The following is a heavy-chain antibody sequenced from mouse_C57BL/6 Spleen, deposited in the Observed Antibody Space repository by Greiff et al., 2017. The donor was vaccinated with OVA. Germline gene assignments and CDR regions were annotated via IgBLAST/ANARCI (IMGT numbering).Heavy chain of an antibody. V-gene: IGHV1-15*01. CDR2: IDPETGGT. CDR3: TSDLLWLRREGY. J-gene: IGHJ2*01. D-gene: IGHD2-2*01. Sequence: QVQLQQSGAELVRPGASVTLSCKASGYTFTDYEMHWVKQTPVHGLEWIGAIDPETGGTAYNQKFKGKAILTADKSSSTAYMELRSLTSEDSAVYYCTSDLLWLRREGYWGQGTTLTVSS. CDR1: GYTFTDYE.